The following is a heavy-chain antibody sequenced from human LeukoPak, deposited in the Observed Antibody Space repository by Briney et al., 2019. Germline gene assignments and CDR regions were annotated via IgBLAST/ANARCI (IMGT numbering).Heavy chain of an antibody. J-gene: IGHJ4*02. CDR1: GFTFSTYG. CDR3: ARGGSSTWSPFDS. D-gene: IGHD6-13*01. Sequence: GGSLRLSCAASGFTFSTYGMHWVRQAPGKGLEWVAVIWYDGSNKFYPDSVKGRFTISRGNSKDTLYLQMNSLRTEDTAVYYCARGGSSTWSPFDSWGQGTLVTVSS. V-gene: IGHV3-33*01. CDR2: IWYDGSNK.